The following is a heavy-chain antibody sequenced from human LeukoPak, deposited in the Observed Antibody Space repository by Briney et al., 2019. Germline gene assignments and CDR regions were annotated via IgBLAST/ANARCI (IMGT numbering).Heavy chain of an antibody. CDR2: INHCGST. V-gene: IGHV4-39*07. D-gene: IGHD3-3*01. Sequence: PSETLSLTCTVSGAYINSGAQYWSWIRQPPGKGLECIGEINHCGSTSYNPSLKSRITISVDTSKNSFSLWMSSATAADTAIYYCASAYDFWSASRGYFDYWGLGTMVTVSS. CDR1: GAYINSGAQY. J-gene: IGHJ4*02. CDR3: ASAYDFWSASRGYFDY.